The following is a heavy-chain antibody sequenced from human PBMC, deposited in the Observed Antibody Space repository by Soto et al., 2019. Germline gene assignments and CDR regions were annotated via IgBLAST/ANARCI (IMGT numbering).Heavy chain of an antibody. D-gene: IGHD5-18*01. CDR1: GFTFSSYA. J-gene: IGHJ3*02. Sequence: GGSLRLSCAASGFTFSSYAMSWVRQAPGKGLEWVSAISGSGGSTYYADSVKGRFTISRDNSKNTLYLQMNSLRAEDTAVYYCAKAQADTATVPLAFDIWGQGTMVTVSS. CDR2: ISGSGGST. CDR3: AKAQADTATVPLAFDI. V-gene: IGHV3-23*01.